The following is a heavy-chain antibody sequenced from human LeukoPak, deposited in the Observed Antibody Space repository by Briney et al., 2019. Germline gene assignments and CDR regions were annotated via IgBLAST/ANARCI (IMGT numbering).Heavy chain of an antibody. J-gene: IGHJ4*02. CDR2: INPYGGST. Sequence: ASVKVSCKASGYIFTSYYMHWVRQAPGQGLEWMGIINPYGGSTSYAQKLQGRVTVAGDTSTSTVYMELSGLRSEDAAVYYCARLRDPDVDTAMVVYYWGQGTLVTVSS. V-gene: IGHV1-46*01. D-gene: IGHD5-18*01. CDR3: ARLRDPDVDTAMVVYY. CDR1: GYIFTSYY.